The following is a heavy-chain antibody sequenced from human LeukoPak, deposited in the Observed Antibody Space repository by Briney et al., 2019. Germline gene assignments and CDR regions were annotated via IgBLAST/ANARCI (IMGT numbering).Heavy chain of an antibody. CDR3: AKMGDLYGSGTYGFYGMDV. CDR2: KSYDGSKE. Sequence: GGSLRLSCAASGFTFSDYYMSWIRQAPGKGLEWVAVKSYDGSKEYYADSVKGRFTVSRDNSKNTLYLQMNSLRAEDTAVYYCAKMGDLYGSGTYGFYGMDVWGQGTTVTVSS. CDR1: GFTFSDYY. D-gene: IGHD3-10*01. V-gene: IGHV3-30*18. J-gene: IGHJ6*02.